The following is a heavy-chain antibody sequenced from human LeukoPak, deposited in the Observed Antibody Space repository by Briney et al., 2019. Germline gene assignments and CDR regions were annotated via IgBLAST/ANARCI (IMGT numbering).Heavy chain of an antibody. Sequence: SVKVSCKASGGTFSSYAISWVRQAPGQGLEWMGRIIPILGIANYAQKFQGRVTITADKSTSTAYMELSSLRSEDTAVYYCARGLGRYYYYHMDVWGKGTTVTVSS. V-gene: IGHV1-69*04. CDR2: IIPILGIA. CDR3: ARGLGRYYYYHMDV. J-gene: IGHJ6*03. CDR1: GGTFSSYA. D-gene: IGHD7-27*01.